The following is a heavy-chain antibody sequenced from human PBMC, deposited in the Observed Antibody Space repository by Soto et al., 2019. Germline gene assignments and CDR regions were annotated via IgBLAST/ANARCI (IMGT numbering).Heavy chain of an antibody. CDR1: GGTFSSYA. CDR2: IIPIFGTA. CDR3: ARVRHDYGDHLYYFDY. V-gene: IGHV1-69*06. Sequence: GASLKVSCKASGGTFSSYAISWVRQAPGQGLEWMGGIIPIFGTANYAQKFQGRVTITADKSTSTAYMELSSLRSEDTAVYYCARVRHDYGDHLYYFDYWGQGTLVTVSS. D-gene: IGHD4-17*01. J-gene: IGHJ4*02.